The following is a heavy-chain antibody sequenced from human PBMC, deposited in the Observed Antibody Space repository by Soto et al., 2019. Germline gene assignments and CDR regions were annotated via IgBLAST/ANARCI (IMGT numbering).Heavy chain of an antibody. CDR3: ARAAVPYYDFWSGYPAY. Sequence: GGSLRLSCATSGFIFRIYDMSWVRQAPGKGLEWVANIKQDGSEKYYVDSVKGRFTISRDNAKNSLYLQMNSLRAEDTAVYYCARAAVPYYDFWSGYPAYWGQGTLVTVSS. D-gene: IGHD3-3*01. V-gene: IGHV3-7*01. CDR2: IKQDGSEK. J-gene: IGHJ4*02. CDR1: GFIFRIYD.